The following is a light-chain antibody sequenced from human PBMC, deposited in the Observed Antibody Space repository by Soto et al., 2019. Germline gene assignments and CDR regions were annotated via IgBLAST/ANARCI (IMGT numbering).Light chain of an antibody. J-gene: IGKJ4*01. CDR3: QQYHSSPST. CDR2: WAS. Sequence: DIVMTQSPDSLPVSLGERATINCKSSQSVLYSSNNKNYLAWYQQKPGQPPKLLIYWASTRESGVPDRFSGSGSGTDFTLTISRLQAEDVAVYCCQQYHSSPSTFGGGTKVEIK. CDR1: QSVLYSSNNKNY. V-gene: IGKV4-1*01.